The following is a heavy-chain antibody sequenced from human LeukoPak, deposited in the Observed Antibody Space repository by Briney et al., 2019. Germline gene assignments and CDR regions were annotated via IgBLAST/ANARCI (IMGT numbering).Heavy chain of an antibody. D-gene: IGHD3-22*01. Sequence: PGGSLRLSCAASGFTFNSYAMSWVRQFPGKGLEWVSYISSSSSTIYYADSVKGRFTISRDNAKNSLYLQMNSLRDEDTAVHYCARFPHYYDSSGYSFWGQGTLVTVSS. V-gene: IGHV3-48*02. CDR2: ISSSSSTI. CDR3: ARFPHYYDSSGYSF. J-gene: IGHJ4*02. CDR1: GFTFNSYA.